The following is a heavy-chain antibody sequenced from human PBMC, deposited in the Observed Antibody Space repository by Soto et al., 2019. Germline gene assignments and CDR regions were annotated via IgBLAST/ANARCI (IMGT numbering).Heavy chain of an antibody. V-gene: IGHV1-69*13. CDR3: ARGAPDSSGSSRIDY. CDR1: GGTFSSYA. D-gene: IGHD3-22*01. Sequence: SVKVSCKASGGTFSSYAISWVRQAPGQGLEWMGGIIPIFGTANYAQKFQGRVTITADESTSTAYMELSSLRSEDTAVYYCARGAPDSSGSSRIDYWGQGTLVTVSS. CDR2: IIPIFGTA. J-gene: IGHJ4*02.